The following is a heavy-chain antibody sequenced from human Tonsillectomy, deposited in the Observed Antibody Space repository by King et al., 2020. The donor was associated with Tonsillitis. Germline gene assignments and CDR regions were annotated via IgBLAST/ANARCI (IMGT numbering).Heavy chain of an antibody. CDR3: ATTEGP. V-gene: IGHV4-34*01. Sequence: VQLQQWGAGLLKPSETLSLTCAVYGGSFSGYYWNWIRQPPGKGLEWIGEINHSGSANYNPSLKSRVTVSVDTSKNQFSLKLSSVTAADTAVYYCATTEGPWGQGTLVTVSS. J-gene: IGHJ5*02. CDR1: GGSFSGYY. CDR2: INHSGSA.